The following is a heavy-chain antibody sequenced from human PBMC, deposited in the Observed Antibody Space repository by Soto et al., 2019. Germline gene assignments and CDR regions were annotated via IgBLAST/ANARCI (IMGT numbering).Heavy chain of an antibody. Sequence: PSETLSLTCTVSGGSISSYYWSWIRQPAGKGLGWIGRIYTSGSTNYNPSLKSRVTMSVDTSKNQFSLKLSSVTAADTAVYYCARDQYYDFWSGYYTGPYYYGMDVWGQGTTVTVSS. CDR3: ARDQYYDFWSGYYTGPYYYGMDV. D-gene: IGHD3-3*01. J-gene: IGHJ6*02. CDR2: IYTSGST. V-gene: IGHV4-4*07. CDR1: GGSISSYY.